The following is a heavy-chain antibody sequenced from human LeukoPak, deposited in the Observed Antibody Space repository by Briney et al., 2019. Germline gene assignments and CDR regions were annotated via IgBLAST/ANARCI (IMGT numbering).Heavy chain of an antibody. D-gene: IGHD3-10*01. CDR3: ARDRGKSGMDV. CDR2: INSDGSST. V-gene: IGHV3-74*01. Sequence: GGSLRLSCAASGFTFSSYWMHWVRQPPGKGLVWVSRINSDGSSTSYADSVKGRFTISRDNAKNTLYLQMNSLRDEDTAVYYCARDRGKSGMDVWGQGTTVTVSS. J-gene: IGHJ6*02. CDR1: GFTFSSYW.